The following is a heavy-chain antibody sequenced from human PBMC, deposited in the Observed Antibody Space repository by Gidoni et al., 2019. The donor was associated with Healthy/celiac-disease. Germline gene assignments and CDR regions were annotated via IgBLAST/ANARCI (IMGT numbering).Heavy chain of an antibody. CDR3: ARDAYYYDSSGYYPGPDY. Sequence: QVQLVESGGGVVQPGRSMRLSCSASGFTFSSYDMHWVRQAPGKGLEWVAVISYDGSNKYYADSVKGRFTISRDNSKNTLYLQMNSLRAEDTAVYYCARDAYYYDSSGYYPGPDYWGQGTLVTVSS. CDR2: ISYDGSNK. CDR1: GFTFSSYD. V-gene: IGHV3-30*04. J-gene: IGHJ4*02. D-gene: IGHD3-22*01.